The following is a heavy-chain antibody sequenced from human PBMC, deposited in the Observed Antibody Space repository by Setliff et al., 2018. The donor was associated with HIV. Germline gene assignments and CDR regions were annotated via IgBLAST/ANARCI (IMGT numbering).Heavy chain of an antibody. CDR1: GESFSDYY. J-gene: IGHJ6*01. V-gene: IGHV4-34*01. D-gene: IGHD3-9*01. CDR3: ARDRGLRYFDWLFMDV. Sequence: SETLSLTCAVYGESFSDYYWSWIRQPPGKGLEWIGEINHSESTNYNPSLKSRVTVSVDTSKKQFSLKLSSVTAADTAVYYCARDRGLRYFDWLFMDVWGKGTTVTVSS. CDR2: INHSEST.